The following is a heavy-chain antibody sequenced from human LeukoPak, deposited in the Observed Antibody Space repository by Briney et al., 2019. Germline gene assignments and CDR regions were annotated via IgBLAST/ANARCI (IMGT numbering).Heavy chain of an antibody. CDR3: ARGGYCSSTTCSAADYYYYYMDV. CDR2: ISVYNGNT. V-gene: IGHV1-18*01. J-gene: IGHJ6*03. CDR1: GYTFTSYG. D-gene: IGHD2-2*01. Sequence: EASVKVSCKASGYTFTSYGISWVPQAPGQGLEWMGWISVYNGNTNYAQKFQGRVTMTTDTSTSTAYMELRSLRSDDTAVYYCARGGYCSSTTCSAADYYYYYMDVWGKGTTVTVSS.